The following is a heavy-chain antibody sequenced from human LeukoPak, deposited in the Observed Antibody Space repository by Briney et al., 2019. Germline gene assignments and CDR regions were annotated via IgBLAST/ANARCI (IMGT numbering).Heavy chain of an antibody. Sequence: ASVKVSCKASGGTFSSYAISWVRQAPGQGLEWMGGVIPIFGTANYAQKFQGRVTITADESTSTAYTELSSLRSEDTAVYYCARESPIVYGMDVWGQGTTVTVSS. CDR1: GGTFSSYA. CDR3: ARESPIVYGMDV. D-gene: IGHD1-26*01. CDR2: VIPIFGTA. V-gene: IGHV1-69*13. J-gene: IGHJ6*02.